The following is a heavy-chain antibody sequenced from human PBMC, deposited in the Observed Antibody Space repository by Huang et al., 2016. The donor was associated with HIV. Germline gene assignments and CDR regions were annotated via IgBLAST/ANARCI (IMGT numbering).Heavy chain of an antibody. D-gene: IGHD3-3*01. J-gene: IGHJ4*02. CDR3: ARGIRYFGVVAYFDY. Sequence: EVQLVESGGGLVQPGGSLRLSCAASGFTFSSYSMNWVRQAPGKGLEWGSYISSSSSSTIYYADSVKGRFTISRDNAKNSLFLQMNSLRDEDTAVYYCARGIRYFGVVAYFDYWGQGALVTVSS. CDR2: ISSSSSSTI. V-gene: IGHV3-48*02. CDR1: GFTFSSYS.